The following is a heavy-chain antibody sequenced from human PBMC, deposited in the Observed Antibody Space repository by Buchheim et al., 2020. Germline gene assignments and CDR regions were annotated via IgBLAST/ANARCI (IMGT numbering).Heavy chain of an antibody. CDR1: GASIITSDY. CDR2: VSYTGRT. J-gene: IGHJ2*01. D-gene: IGHD5-12*01. Sequence: QLQLQESGPGLVKPSETLSLTCTVSGASIITSDYWGWIRQPPGKGLEWIGSVSYTGRTYHNPSLKSLVTMSVDTSKNQFSLEVASVTAADTAVFYCARQTWMTSLVDWHFSLWGRGAL. CDR3: ARQTWMTSLVDWHFSL. V-gene: IGHV4-39*01.